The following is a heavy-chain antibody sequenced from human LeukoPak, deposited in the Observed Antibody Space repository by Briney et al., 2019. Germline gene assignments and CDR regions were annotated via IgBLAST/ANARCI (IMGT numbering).Heavy chain of an antibody. Sequence: GGSLRLSCAASGFTFSSYEMNWVRQAPGKGLEWVSYISSSGSTIYYADSVKGRFTISRDNAKNSPYLQMNSLRAEDTAVYYCARAPSDYYDSSGPIDYWGQGTLVTVSS. V-gene: IGHV3-48*03. CDR1: GFTFSSYE. CDR2: ISSSGSTI. CDR3: ARAPSDYYDSSGPIDY. J-gene: IGHJ4*02. D-gene: IGHD3-22*01.